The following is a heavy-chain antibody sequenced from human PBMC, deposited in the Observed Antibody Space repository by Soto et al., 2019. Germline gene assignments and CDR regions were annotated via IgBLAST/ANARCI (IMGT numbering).Heavy chain of an antibody. Sequence: PGESLKISCKGSGYSFTSYWIGWVCQMPGKGLEWMGIIYPGDSDTRYSPSFQGQVTISADKSISTAYLQWSSLKASDTAMYYCARHSYNWNYYYYYYMDVWGKGTTVTVSS. CDR3: ARHSYNWNYYYYYYMDV. CDR2: IYPGDSDT. CDR1: GYSFTSYW. D-gene: IGHD1-20*01. V-gene: IGHV5-51*01. J-gene: IGHJ6*03.